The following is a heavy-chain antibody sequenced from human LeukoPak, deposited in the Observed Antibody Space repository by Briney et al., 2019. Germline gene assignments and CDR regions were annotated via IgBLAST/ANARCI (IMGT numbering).Heavy chain of an antibody. CDR3: ARDTGLRYYYMDV. J-gene: IGHJ6*03. V-gene: IGHV4-59*01. D-gene: IGHD5-12*01. CDR1: GGSISSYY. CDR2: IYYSGST. Sequence: SETLSLTCTVSGGSISSYYWSWIRQPPGKGLEWIGYIYYSGSTNYNPSLKSRVTISVDTSKNQFSLKLSSVTAADTAVYYCARDTGLRYYYMDVWGKGTTVTISS.